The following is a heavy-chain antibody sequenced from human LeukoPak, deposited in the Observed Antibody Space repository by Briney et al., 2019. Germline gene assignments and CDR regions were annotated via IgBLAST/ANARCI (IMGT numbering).Heavy chain of an antibody. V-gene: IGHV3-30*04. CDR2: ISYDGSNK. J-gene: IGHJ5*02. CDR1: GFTFSNYP. CDR3: ATDWPGHCSGTTCSGRNWFDP. D-gene: IGHD2-2*01. Sequence: PGGSLRLSCAASGFTFSNYPMHWVRQAPGKGLEWVAVISYDGSNKYYADSVKGRFTSSRDNSKNTLYLQMNSLRAADTALYYCATDWPGHCSGTTCSGRNWFDPWGQGTLVTVSS.